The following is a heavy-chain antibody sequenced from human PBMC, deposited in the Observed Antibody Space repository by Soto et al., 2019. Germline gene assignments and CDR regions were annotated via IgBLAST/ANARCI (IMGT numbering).Heavy chain of an antibody. J-gene: IGHJ4*02. Sequence: SETLSLTCTVSGGSISSSSYYWGWMRQPPGKGLEWIGSIYYSGSTYYNPSLKCRVTISVDTSKNQFSLKLSSVTAADTAVYYCARNPPVAGTKDWGQGTLVTVS. CDR3: ARNPPVAGTKD. V-gene: IGHV4-39*01. D-gene: IGHD6-19*01. CDR1: GGSISSSSYY. CDR2: IYYSGST.